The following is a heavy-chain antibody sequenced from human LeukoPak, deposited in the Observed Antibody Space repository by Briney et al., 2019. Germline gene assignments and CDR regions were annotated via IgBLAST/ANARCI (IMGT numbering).Heavy chain of an antibody. CDR1: GFTFSSYA. J-gene: IGHJ4*02. CDR3: AKGDNDILTGYYSSFDY. CDR2: ISGSGIST. Sequence: PGGSLRLSCAASGFTFSSYAMTWVRQAPGKGLEWVSTISGSGISTYYSDSVKGRFTISRDNSKNTLYLQMNSLRAEDTAVYYCAKGDNDILTGYYSSFDYWGQGTLVTVSS. V-gene: IGHV3-23*01. D-gene: IGHD3-9*01.